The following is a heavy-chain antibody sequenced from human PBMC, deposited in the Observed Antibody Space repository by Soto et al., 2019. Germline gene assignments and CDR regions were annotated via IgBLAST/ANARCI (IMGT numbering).Heavy chain of an antibody. D-gene: IGHD3-22*01. CDR2: INSDESST. J-gene: IGHJ4*01. CDR1: GFTFSNYY. V-gene: IGHV3-74*01. Sequence: GGSLRLSCAASGFTFSNYYMHWVRQAPGKGLVWVSRINSDESSTSYADSAKGRFTISRDNAKNTLYLQMNSLRAEDTAVYYCAREGDGTSGYYQDYWGHGTLVTVSS. CDR3: AREGDGTSGYYQDY.